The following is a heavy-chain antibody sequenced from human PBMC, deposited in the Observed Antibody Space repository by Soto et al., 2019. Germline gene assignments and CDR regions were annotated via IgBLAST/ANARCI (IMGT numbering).Heavy chain of an antibody. Sequence: QVQLVQSRGEVKKPGASVKVSCKTSGYSFTTYGISWVRQAPGQGLEWMGWISGYNGNTNYAQNLQGRVTMTTDTSTSKAYMALRSLRSDDTDVYYCAREGPAPYYYYGMDVWGQGSTVTVSS. CDR3: AREGPAPYYYYGMDV. CDR2: ISGYNGNT. CDR1: GYSFTTYG. V-gene: IGHV1-18*01. J-gene: IGHJ6*02.